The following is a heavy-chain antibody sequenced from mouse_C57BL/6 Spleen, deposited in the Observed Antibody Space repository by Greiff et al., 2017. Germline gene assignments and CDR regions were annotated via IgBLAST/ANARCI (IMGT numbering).Heavy chain of an antibody. CDR3: ARKPYYDGSSHYAMDY. CDR2: IYPGSGST. V-gene: IGHV1-55*01. CDR1: GYTFTSYW. D-gene: IGHD1-1*01. J-gene: IGHJ4*01. Sequence: VQLQQPGAELVKPGASVKMSCKASGYTFTSYWITWVKQRPGQGLEWIGDIYPGSGSTNYNEKFKSKATLTVDTSASTAYMQLSSLTSEDSAVYYCARKPYYDGSSHYAMDYWGQGTSVTVSS.